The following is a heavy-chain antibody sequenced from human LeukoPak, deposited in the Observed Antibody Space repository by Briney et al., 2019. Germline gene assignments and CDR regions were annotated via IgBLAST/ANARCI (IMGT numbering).Heavy chain of an antibody. CDR2: INTITGNP. J-gene: IGHJ4*02. D-gene: IGHD4/OR15-4a*01. Sequence: ASVKVSCKASGYTLTTYSMNWVRQAPGQGLEWMGWINTITGNPTFAQGFTGRFVFSLDTSVNTAYLQINSLETDDTAVYYCVRDYNDYAFAYWGQGTLVTVSS. CDR1: GYTLTTYS. CDR3: VRDYNDYAFAY. V-gene: IGHV7-4-1*02.